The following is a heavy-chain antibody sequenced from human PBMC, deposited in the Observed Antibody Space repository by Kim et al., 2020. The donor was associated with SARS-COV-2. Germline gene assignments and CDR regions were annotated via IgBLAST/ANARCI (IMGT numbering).Heavy chain of an antibody. CDR3: ARGFQQTWIGMDV. V-gene: IGHV1-69*01. Sequence: YELEFQGRVTITADESTRKAYMEMSSLRSEDTAVYYCARGFQQTWIGMDVWGQGTTVTVSS. J-gene: IGHJ6*02. D-gene: IGHD5-12*01.